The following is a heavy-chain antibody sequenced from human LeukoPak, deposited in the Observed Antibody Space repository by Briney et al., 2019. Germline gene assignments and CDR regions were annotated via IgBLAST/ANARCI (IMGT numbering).Heavy chain of an antibody. J-gene: IGHJ4*02. V-gene: IGHV4-31*03. CDR2: IYYSGST. D-gene: IGHD3-16*02. CDR3: ARGGDTFGGVIAVSY. Sequence: SETLSLTCTVSGGSISSGGYYWSWIRQHPGKGLEWIGYIYYSGSTYYKPSLKSRVTISVDTSKNQSPLKLSSVTAADTAVYYCARGGDTFGGVIAVSYWGQGTLVTVSS. CDR1: GGSISSGGYY.